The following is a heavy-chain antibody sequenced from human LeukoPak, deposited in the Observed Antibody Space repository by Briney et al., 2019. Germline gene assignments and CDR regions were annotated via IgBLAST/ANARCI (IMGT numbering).Heavy chain of an antibody. D-gene: IGHD3-9*01. CDR3: ARGPYYDILTGYFKRYNWFDP. J-gene: IGHJ5*02. V-gene: IGHV4-34*01. CDR1: GGSFSGYY. CDR2: INHSGST. Sequence: PSETLSLTCAVYGGSFSGYYWSWIRQPPGKGLEWIGEINHSGSTNYNPSLKSRVTISVDTSKNQFSLKLSSVTAADTAVYYCARGPYYDILTGYFKRYNWFDPWGQGTLVTVSS.